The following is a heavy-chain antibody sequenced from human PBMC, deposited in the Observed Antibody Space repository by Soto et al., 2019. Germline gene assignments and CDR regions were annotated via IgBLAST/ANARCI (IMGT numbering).Heavy chain of an antibody. J-gene: IGHJ5*02. V-gene: IGHV4-34*01. CDR3: ARVRDCFDP. D-gene: IGHD3-3*01. CDR2: IDHSGYT. CDR1: GGSFSGYY. Sequence: KTSETLSLTCAVYGGSFSGYYWNWIRQPPGKGLEWIGEIDHSGYTNYNPSLKSRVTISVDTSKNQFSLRLTSVTAADTAVYYCARVRDCFDPWGQGTLVTVSS.